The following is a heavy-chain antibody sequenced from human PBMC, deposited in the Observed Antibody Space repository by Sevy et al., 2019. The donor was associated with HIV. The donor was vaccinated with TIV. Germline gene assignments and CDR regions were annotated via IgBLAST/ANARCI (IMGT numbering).Heavy chain of an antibody. V-gene: IGHV1-18*01. Sequence: ASVKVSCKASGYTFTTYGVTWVRQAPGQGLQWMGWISTFNGDTNSAQKLQGRVTMTIDTSTSTAYMELRSLRSDDTAVYYCARAYCSGGRCYSLAYWGQGTLVTVSS. CDR3: ARAYCSGGRCYSLAY. CDR2: ISTFNGDT. J-gene: IGHJ4*02. D-gene: IGHD2-15*01. CDR1: GYTFTTYG.